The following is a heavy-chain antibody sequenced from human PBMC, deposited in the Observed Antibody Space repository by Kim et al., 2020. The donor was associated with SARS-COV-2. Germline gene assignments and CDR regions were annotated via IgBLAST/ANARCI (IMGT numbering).Heavy chain of an antibody. CDR1: GGSISSGGYY. V-gene: IGHV4-31*03. Sequence: SETLSLTCTVSGGSISSGGYYWSWIRQHPGKGLEWIGYIYYSGSTYYNPSLKSRVTISVDTSKNQFSLKLSSVTAADTAVYYCERDNDDSSGYQYYFDYWGQGTLVTVSS. CDR2: IYYSGST. J-gene: IGHJ4*02. CDR3: ERDNDDSSGYQYYFDY. D-gene: IGHD3-22*01.